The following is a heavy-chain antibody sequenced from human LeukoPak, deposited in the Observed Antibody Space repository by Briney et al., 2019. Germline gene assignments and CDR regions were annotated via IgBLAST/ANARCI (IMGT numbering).Heavy chain of an antibody. CDR3: ARGRYSRSGEAGYYFDY. CDR1: GGSISSYY. J-gene: IGHJ4*02. CDR2: IYYSGST. V-gene: IGHV4-59*01. D-gene: IGHD6-13*01. Sequence: SETLSLTCTVSGGSISSYYWSWIRQPPGKGLEWIGYIYYSGSTNYNPSLKSRVTISVDTSKNQFSLKLSSVTAAGTAVDYCARGRYSRSGEAGYYFDYWGQGTLVTVSS.